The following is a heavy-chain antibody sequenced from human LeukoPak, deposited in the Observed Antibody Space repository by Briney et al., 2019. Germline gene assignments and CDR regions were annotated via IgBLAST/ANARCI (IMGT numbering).Heavy chain of an antibody. Sequence: GGPLRLSCAASGFTFSSYWMSWVRQAPGKGLEWVANIKQDGSEKYYVDSVKGRFTISRDNAKNSLYLQMSSLRAEDTAIYYCARELREHGVFDIWGQGTMVTVSS. V-gene: IGHV3-7*03. D-gene: IGHD1-26*01. CDR3: ARELREHGVFDI. CDR1: GFTFSSYW. J-gene: IGHJ3*02. CDR2: IKQDGSEK.